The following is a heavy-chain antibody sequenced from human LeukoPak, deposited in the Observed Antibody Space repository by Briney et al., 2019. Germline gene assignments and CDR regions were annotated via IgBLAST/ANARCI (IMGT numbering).Heavy chain of an antibody. CDR1: GFTLSSHW. Sequence: GGSLRLSCAASGFTLSSHWMTWVRQAPGKGLEWVANVNQDASVKYYVASVRGRFTISRDNAKNSIYLQMNSLRVDDTAVYYCARWNIRGTAHQLDYWGQGSLVTVSS. CDR3: ARWNIRGTAHQLDY. CDR2: VNQDASVK. J-gene: IGHJ4*02. D-gene: IGHD2-8*02. V-gene: IGHV3-7*01.